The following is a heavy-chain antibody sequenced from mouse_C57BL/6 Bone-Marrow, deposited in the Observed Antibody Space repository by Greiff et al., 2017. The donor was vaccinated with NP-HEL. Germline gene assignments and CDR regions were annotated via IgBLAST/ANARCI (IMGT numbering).Heavy chain of an antibody. Sequence: VQLQQSGAELVRPGTSVKVSCKASGYAFTNYLIEWVKQRPGQGLEWIGVINPGSGGTNYNEKFKGKATLTADKSSSPAYMQLSSLTSEDSAFYFCARFRYYYGSSYGYFDVWGTGTTVTVSS. CDR2: INPGSGGT. J-gene: IGHJ1*03. V-gene: IGHV1-54*01. CDR1: GYAFTNYL. CDR3: ARFRYYYGSSYGYFDV. D-gene: IGHD1-1*01.